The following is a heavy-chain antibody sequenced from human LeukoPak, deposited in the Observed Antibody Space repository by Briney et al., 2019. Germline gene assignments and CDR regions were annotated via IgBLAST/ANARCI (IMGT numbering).Heavy chain of an antibody. D-gene: IGHD5-12*01. CDR2: MNPNSGNT. V-gene: IGHV1-8*02. CDR3: ARGGGYDLVYYYMDV. Sequence: GSSVKVSCKASGCTFSSYTINWVRQATGQGLEWMGWMNPNSGNTGYAQKFQGRVTMTRNTSISTAYMELSSLRSEDTAVYYCARGGGYDLVYYYMDVWGKGTTVTVSS. J-gene: IGHJ6*03. CDR1: GCTFSSYT.